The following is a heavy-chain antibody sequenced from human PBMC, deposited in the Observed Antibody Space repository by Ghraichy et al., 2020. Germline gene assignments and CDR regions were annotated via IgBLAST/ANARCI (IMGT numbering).Heavy chain of an antibody. CDR2: IWYDGSNK. Sequence: GESLNISCAASGFTFSSYGMHWVRQAPGKGLEWVAVIWYDGSNKYYADSVKGRFTISRDNSKNTLYLQMNSLRAEDTAVYYCARDQGDCSSTSCYTLAVARYWGQGTLVTVSS. V-gene: IGHV3-33*01. CDR3: ARDQGDCSSTSCYTLAVARY. D-gene: IGHD2-2*02. J-gene: IGHJ4*02. CDR1: GFTFSSYG.